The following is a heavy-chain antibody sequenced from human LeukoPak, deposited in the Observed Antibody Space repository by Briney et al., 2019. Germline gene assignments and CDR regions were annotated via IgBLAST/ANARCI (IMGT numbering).Heavy chain of an antibody. CDR1: GGSFSGYY. J-gene: IGHJ6*03. Sequence: PSETLSLTCTVYGGSFSGYYWSWIRQPPGKGLEWIGEINHSGSTNYNPSLKSRGTISVDTSKNQFSLKLSSVTAADTAVYYCARQYQLLFGVYYYYYMDVWGKGTTVTVSS. CDR2: INHSGST. D-gene: IGHD2-2*01. V-gene: IGHV4-34*01. CDR3: ARQYQLLFGVYYYYYMDV.